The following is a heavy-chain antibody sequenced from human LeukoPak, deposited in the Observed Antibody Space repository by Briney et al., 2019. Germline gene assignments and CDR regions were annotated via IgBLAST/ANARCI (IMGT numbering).Heavy chain of an antibody. CDR2: IYYSGST. V-gene: IGHV4-39*01. J-gene: IGHJ4*02. Sequence: SETLSLTCTVSGGSISSRTYYWGWIRQPPGKGQEWIGSIYYSGSTYYNPSLKSRVTISVDTSKNQFSLRLSSVTAADTAAYYCARRGNSGSYSFDYWGQGTLVTVSS. CDR1: GGSISSRTYY. CDR3: ARRGNSGSYSFDY. D-gene: IGHD1-26*01.